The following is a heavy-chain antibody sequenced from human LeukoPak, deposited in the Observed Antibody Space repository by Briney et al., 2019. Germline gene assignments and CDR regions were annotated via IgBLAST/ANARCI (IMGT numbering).Heavy chain of an antibody. CDR2: ISSSGSTI. Sequence: GGSLRLSCAASGFTFSSYEMNWVRQAPGKGLEWVSYISSSGSTIYYADSVKGRFTISRDNSKNTLYLQMNSLRAEDTAVYYCAKVYGGTGRTGAFHIWGQGTMVTVSS. J-gene: IGHJ3*02. CDR1: GFTFSSYE. D-gene: IGHD3/OR15-3a*01. CDR3: AKVYGGTGRTGAFHI. V-gene: IGHV3-48*03.